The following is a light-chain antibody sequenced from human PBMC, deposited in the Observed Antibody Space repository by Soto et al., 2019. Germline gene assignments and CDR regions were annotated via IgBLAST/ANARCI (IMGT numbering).Light chain of an antibody. CDR1: QSVSSN. CDR2: GAS. V-gene: IGKV3-15*01. CDR3: QQYNNWPPT. J-gene: IGKJ1*01. Sequence: EIVVTQSPATLSVSPGERDTLSCRASQSVSSNLAWYQQKPGQAPRLLIYGASTRATGIPARFSGSGSGTEFTLTISSLQSEYFAVYYCQQYNNWPPTFGQGTKVDIK.